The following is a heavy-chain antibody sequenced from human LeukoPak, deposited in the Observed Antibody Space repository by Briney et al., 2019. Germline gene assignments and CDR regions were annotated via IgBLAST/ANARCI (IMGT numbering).Heavy chain of an antibody. Sequence: PSETLSLTCTVPGGSISSSSYYWGWIRQPPGKGLEWIGSIYYSGSTYYNPSLKSRVTISVDTSKNQFSLKLSSVTAADTAVYYCASYPAWGPLIYDILTADHAFDIWGQGTMVTVSS. CDR2: IYYSGST. D-gene: IGHD3-9*01. J-gene: IGHJ3*02. CDR3: ASYPAWGPLIYDILTADHAFDI. V-gene: IGHV4-39*01. CDR1: GGSISSSSYY.